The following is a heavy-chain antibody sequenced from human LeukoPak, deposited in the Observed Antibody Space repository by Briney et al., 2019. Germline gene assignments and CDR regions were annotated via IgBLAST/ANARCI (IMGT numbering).Heavy chain of an antibody. CDR2: IYYSGST. CDR3: ARSYSSGSRFNWFDP. Sequence: SETLSLTCTVSGGSISSYYWSWIRQPPGKGLEWIGYIYYSGSTNYNPSLKSRVTISVDTSKNQFSLKLSSVTAADTAVYYCARSYSSGSRFNWFDPWGQRTLVTVSS. D-gene: IGHD6-19*01. J-gene: IGHJ5*02. V-gene: IGHV4-59*01. CDR1: GGSISSYY.